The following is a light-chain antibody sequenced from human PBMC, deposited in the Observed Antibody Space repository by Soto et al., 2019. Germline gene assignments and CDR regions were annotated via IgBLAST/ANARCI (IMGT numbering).Light chain of an antibody. CDR3: SSYTNSSTYV. CDR1: ISDVGGYDY. J-gene: IGLJ1*01. CDR2: DVS. V-gene: IGLV2-14*01. Sequence: QSVLTQPASVSGSPGRSITISCTGTISDVGGYDYVSWYQQHPGKAPKLMIYDVSNRPSGVSNRFSGSKSGNTASLTISGLQADDEADYYCSSYTNSSTYVFGTGTKVTVL.